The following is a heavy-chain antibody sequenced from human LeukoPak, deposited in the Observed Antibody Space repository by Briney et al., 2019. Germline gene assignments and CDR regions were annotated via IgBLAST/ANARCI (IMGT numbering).Heavy chain of an antibody. D-gene: IGHD1-26*01. Sequence: SVKVSCTASGGTFSSYAISWVRQAPGQRLEWMGGIIPIFGTANYAQKFQGRVTITADESTSTAYMELSSLRSEDTAVYYCARDLFIRGELPHFDYWGQGTLVTVSS. CDR1: GGTFSSYA. V-gene: IGHV1-69*13. J-gene: IGHJ4*02. CDR3: ARDLFIRGELPHFDY. CDR2: IIPIFGTA.